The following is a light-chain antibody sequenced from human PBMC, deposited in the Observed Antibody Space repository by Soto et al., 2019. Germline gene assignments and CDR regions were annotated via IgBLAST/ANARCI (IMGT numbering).Light chain of an antibody. J-gene: IGKJ5*01. Sequence: EIVLTQSPGTLSLSPGERATLSCRASQSVSSSYLAWYQQKPGQAPRLLIYGASSRATGIPDRFSGSGHGTDFTLTISRLEPEDFAVYYCQQYGSSPLTFGQGTRLEIK. V-gene: IGKV3-20*01. CDR2: GAS. CDR1: QSVSSSY. CDR3: QQYGSSPLT.